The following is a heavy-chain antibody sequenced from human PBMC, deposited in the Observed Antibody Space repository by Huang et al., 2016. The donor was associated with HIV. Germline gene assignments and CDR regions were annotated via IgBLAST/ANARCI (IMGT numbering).Heavy chain of an antibody. J-gene: IGHJ5*02. CDR2: ISYGGTT. Sequence: QLQLQESGPGLVKPSETLSLTCSVSGGSISGSRHYWGGSRQPPGKGREWIGSISYGGTTYHKPSLESRVTISVDTSKNQFSLKLRSVTAADTAVYYCARHAMDRGTLGANNWFDPWGQGTLVTVSS. V-gene: IGHV4-39*01. CDR1: GGSISGSRHY. CDR3: ARHAMDRGTLGANNWFDP. D-gene: IGHD1-26*01.